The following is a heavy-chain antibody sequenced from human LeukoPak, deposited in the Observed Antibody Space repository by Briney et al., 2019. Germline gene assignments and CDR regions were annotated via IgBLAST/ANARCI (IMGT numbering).Heavy chain of an antibody. D-gene: IGHD3-22*01. CDR2: ISAYNGNT. J-gene: IGHJ4*02. CDR3: ARGRPYYYDSSGYYSDY. V-gene: IGHV1-18*01. CDR1: GYTFTSYG. Sequence: GASVKVSCKASGYTFTSYGISWVRQAPGQGLEWMGWISAYNGNTNYAQKLQGRVTMTTDTSTSTAYMEPRSLRSDDTAVYYCARGRPYYYDSSGYYSDYWGQGTLVTVSS.